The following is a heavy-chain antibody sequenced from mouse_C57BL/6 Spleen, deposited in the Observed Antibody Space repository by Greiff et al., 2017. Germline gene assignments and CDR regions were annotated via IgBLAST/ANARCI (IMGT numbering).Heavy chain of an antibody. D-gene: IGHD4-1*01. CDR3: ASPLTGTGDWYFDV. Sequence: VKLQESGAELMKPGASVQLSCKATGYTFTGYWIEWVKQRPGHGLELIGEILPGSGSTNYNEKFKGKATFTADTSSNTAYMQRSSLTTEDSAIYYCASPLTGTGDWYFDVWGTGTTVTVSS. CDR1: GYTFTGYW. J-gene: IGHJ1*03. CDR2: ILPGSGST. V-gene: IGHV1-9*01.